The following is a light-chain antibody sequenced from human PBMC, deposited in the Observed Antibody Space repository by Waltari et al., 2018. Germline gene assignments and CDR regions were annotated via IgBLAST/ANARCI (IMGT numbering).Light chain of an antibody. CDR1: QSLLHSNGDNH. Sequence: EIVMTQSPLSLPVTPGEPASISCRSSQSLLHSNGDNHLDWYLQKPGQSPQLLIYLGSSRATGVPDRFGGSGSGTDFTLKISRVEAEDVGVYYCMQALQIPWTFGQGTKVEIK. CDR2: LGS. V-gene: IGKV2-28*01. CDR3: MQALQIPWT. J-gene: IGKJ1*01.